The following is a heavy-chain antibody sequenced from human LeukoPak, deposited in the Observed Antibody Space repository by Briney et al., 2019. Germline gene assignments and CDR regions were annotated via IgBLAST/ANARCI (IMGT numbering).Heavy chain of an antibody. CDR2: ISYDGSNK. D-gene: IGHD1-1*01. J-gene: IGHJ5*02. V-gene: IGHV3-30*18. CDR1: GFTFSSDG. Sequence: GRSLRLSCAASGFTFSSDGMHWVRQAPGKGLEWVAVISYDGSNKYYADSVKGRFTISRDNSKNTLYLQMNSLRAEDTAVYYCAKGMGGRANWNFEKSNWFDPWGQGTLVTVSS. CDR3: AKGMGGRANWNFEKSNWFDP.